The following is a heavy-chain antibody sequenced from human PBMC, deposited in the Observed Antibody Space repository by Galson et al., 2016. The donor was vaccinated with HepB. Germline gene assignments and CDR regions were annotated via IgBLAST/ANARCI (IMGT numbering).Heavy chain of an antibody. D-gene: IGHD2-15*01. CDR3: AKSGKSGGPFFRNKNYYHGMDV. CDR1: GFPFDDYA. J-gene: IGHJ6*02. V-gene: IGHV3-9*01. Sequence: SLRLSCAVSGFPFDDYAMHWVRQTPGKGLEWISGISRNSGIIGYADSVKGRFTISRDNAKNSLYLQMNSLRTEDTAFYYCAKSGKSGGPFFRNKNYYHGMDVGGRGTTVTVSS. CDR2: ISRNSGII.